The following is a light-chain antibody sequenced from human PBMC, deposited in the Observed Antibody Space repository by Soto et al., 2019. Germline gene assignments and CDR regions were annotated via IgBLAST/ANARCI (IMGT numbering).Light chain of an antibody. J-gene: IGKJ1*01. CDR1: QSSSRY. CDR3: QQCGSSPWT. Sequence: ELGVTQSPATLSVSPGERAILSCRASQSSSRYLAWYQQNPGQAPRLLIYAASSRATGIPDRFSGGGSGTDFTLTISRLEPEDFAVYYCQQCGSSPWTFGQGTKVDIK. V-gene: IGKV3-20*01. CDR2: AAS.